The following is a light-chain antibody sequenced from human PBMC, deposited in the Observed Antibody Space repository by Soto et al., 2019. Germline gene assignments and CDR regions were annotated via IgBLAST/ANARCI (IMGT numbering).Light chain of an antibody. Sequence: DIQMTQTPSSLSASVGDRVTITCQASQDIRNYLNWYQQKPGKAPKLLIYDASNLETGVPSRFSGSGSGTEFALTISSLQPEDFAAYYCQQLNSYPWTFGQGTKVDIK. CDR1: QDIRNY. CDR3: QQLNSYPWT. J-gene: IGKJ1*01. V-gene: IGKV1-33*01. CDR2: DAS.